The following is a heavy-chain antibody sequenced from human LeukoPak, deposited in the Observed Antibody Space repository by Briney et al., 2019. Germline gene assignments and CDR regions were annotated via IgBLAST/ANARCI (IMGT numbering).Heavy chain of an antibody. CDR3: ARVVLSGAYQIDF. Sequence: GGSLRLSCAASGFTFSNYGMHWVRQAPGKGLEWVAVIWYDGGIKYYADSVKGRFTISRDNAKSTLYLQVNSLRVEDAAVYYCARVVLSGAYQIDFWGQGTLVTVSS. CDR2: IWYDGGIK. V-gene: IGHV3-33*01. D-gene: IGHD2/OR15-2a*01. CDR1: GFTFSNYG. J-gene: IGHJ4*02.